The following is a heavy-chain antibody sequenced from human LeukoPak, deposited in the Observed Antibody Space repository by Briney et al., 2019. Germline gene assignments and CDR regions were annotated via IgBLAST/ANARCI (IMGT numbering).Heavy chain of an antibody. J-gene: IGHJ4*02. CDR2: IYYSGST. CDR1: GGSISSGDDY. Sequence: SETLSLTCTVSGGSISSGDDYWSWIRQPPGKGLEWIGYIYYSGSTYYNPSLKSQVTISVDTSKNQFSLKLSSVTAADTAVYYCARERCSSTSCYTDYWGQGTLVTVSS. D-gene: IGHD2-2*02. CDR3: ARERCSSTSCYTDY. V-gene: IGHV4-30-4*08.